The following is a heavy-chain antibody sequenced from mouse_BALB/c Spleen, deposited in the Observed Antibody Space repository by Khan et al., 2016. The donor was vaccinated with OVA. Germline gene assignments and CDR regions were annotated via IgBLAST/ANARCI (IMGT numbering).Heavy chain of an antibody. CDR3: ARGGYGSPFAY. CDR2: IDPSKSET. J-gene: IGHJ3*01. Sequence: QVQLQQSGPELVRPGASVKMSCKASGYTFTSFWIHWVKQRPGQGLEWIGMIDPSKSETRLNQKFKDKATLNVDKSSNTAYMQLSRLTAEGSAVYYCARGGYGSPFAYWGQGTLVTVSA. CDR1: GYTFTSFW. D-gene: IGHD1-1*01. V-gene: IGHV1S127*01.